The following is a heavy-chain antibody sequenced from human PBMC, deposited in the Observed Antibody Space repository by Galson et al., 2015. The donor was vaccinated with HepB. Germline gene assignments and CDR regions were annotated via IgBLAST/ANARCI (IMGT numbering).Heavy chain of an antibody. CDR2: ISDGNGIT. D-gene: IGHD6-13*01. V-gene: IGHV1-3*01. CDR3: AREVDSSSWYSFGGSGYYYLDV. Sequence: SVKVSCKASGYTFNVYAIHWVRQAPGQRLEWMGWISDGNGITKYSEKFQGRVTITRDTSASTVYMEVSSLTSEDTAVYYCAREVDSSSWYSFGGSGYYYLDVWGKGTSVTVSS. CDR1: GYTFNVYA. J-gene: IGHJ6*03.